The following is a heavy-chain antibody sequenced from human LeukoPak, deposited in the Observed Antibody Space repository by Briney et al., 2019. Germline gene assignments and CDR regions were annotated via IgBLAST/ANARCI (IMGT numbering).Heavy chain of an antibody. J-gene: IGHJ6*03. CDR2: IPYDGSNK. D-gene: IGHD6-13*01. Sequence: GGSLRLSCAASGFTFSSYAMHWVRQAPGKGLEWVALIPYDGSNKYYADPVKGRFTISRDNSKNTLYLQMNSLRAEDTAVYYCARDTLDPVAAAGTYYYYMDVWGKGTTVTISS. CDR3: ARDTLDPVAAAGTYYYYMDV. V-gene: IGHV3-30*14. CDR1: GFTFSSYA.